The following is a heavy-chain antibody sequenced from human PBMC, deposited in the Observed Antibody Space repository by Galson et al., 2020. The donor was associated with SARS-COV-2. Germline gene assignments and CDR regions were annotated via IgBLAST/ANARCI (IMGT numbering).Heavy chain of an antibody. J-gene: IGHJ5*02. D-gene: IGHD3-3*01. CDR2: ISDDGKKR. V-gene: IGHV3-30*09. CDR1: GFTFSANA. Sequence: GGSLRLSCAGSGFTFSANAMHWVRQAPGKGLEWVTVISDDGKKRYYAESVRGRFAISRDNSENTLYLQMNSLRPDYTGIYYCATERYDNSRGLESWGQGTLVTVSS. CDR3: ATERYDNSRGLES.